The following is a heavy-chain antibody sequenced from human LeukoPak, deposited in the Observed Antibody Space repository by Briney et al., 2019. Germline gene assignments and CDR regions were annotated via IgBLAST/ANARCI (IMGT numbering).Heavy chain of an antibody. J-gene: IGHJ5*02. CDR3: ARVLYSSSWYNWFDP. Sequence: GGSLRLSCAASGFTFSSYSMNWVRQAPGKGLEWVSSISSSSSDIYYADSVKGRFTISRDNAKNSLYLQMNRLRAEDTAVYYCARVLYSSSWYNWFDPWGQGTLVTVSS. V-gene: IGHV3-21*01. CDR2: ISSSSSDI. CDR1: GFTFSSYS. D-gene: IGHD6-13*01.